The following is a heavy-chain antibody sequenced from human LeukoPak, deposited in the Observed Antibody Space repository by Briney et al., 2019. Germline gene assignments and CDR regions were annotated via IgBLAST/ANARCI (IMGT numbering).Heavy chain of an antibody. CDR3: ARSKGSNWWKIACHY. CDR2: IYYSGST. J-gene: IGHJ4*02. CDR1: GGSISSYY. V-gene: IGHV4-59*01. Sequence: SETLSLTCTVSGGSISSYYWSWIRQPPGKGLEWIGYIYYSGSTNYNPSLKSRVTISVDTSKNQFSLKLSSVTAADTAVYYCARSKGSNWWKIACHYWGQGTLVSVSS. D-gene: IGHD2-15*01.